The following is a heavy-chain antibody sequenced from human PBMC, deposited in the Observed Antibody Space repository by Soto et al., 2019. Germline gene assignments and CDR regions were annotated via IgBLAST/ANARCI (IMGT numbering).Heavy chain of an antibody. J-gene: IGHJ6*02. D-gene: IGHD6-13*01. CDR3: ARRSPSIAAAGHYYYYYGMDV. V-gene: IGHV5-51*01. Sequence: GESLKISCKGSGYSFTSYWIGWVRQMPGKGLEWMGIIYPGDSDTRYSPSFQGQVTISADKSISTAYLQWSSLKASDTAMYYCARRSPSIAAAGHYYYYYGMDVWGQGTTVTVSS. CDR1: GYSFTSYW. CDR2: IYPGDSDT.